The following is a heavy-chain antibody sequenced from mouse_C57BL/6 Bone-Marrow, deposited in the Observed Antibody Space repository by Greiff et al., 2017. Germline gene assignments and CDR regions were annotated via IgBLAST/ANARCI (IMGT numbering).Heavy chain of an antibody. CDR3: ARHDWDWFAY. CDR2: ISNGGGST. CDR1: GFTFSDYY. V-gene: IGHV5-12*01. Sequence: EVQVVESGGGLVQPGGSLKLSCAASGFTFSDYYMYWVRRTPEKRLEWVAYISNGGGSTYYPDTVKGRFTISRDNAKNTLYLQMSRLKSEDTAMYYCARHDWDWFAYWGQGTLVTVSA. J-gene: IGHJ3*01. D-gene: IGHD4-1*01.